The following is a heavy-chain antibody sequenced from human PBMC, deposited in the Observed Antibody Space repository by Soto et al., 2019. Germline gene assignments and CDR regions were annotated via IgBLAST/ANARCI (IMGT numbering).Heavy chain of an antibody. CDR2: ISGYNGNA. CDR3: AREGSYGWYDC. Sequence: GASVKVSCKASGYTFSSHGIIWVRQAPGQGLEWMGWISGYNGNAKYAQRFQGRVTMTTDTSTSTVYMDLRSLGSDDSAVYYCAREGSYGWYDCWGQGTLVTVPS. CDR1: GYTFSSHG. D-gene: IGHD2-15*01. V-gene: IGHV1-18*01. J-gene: IGHJ5*01.